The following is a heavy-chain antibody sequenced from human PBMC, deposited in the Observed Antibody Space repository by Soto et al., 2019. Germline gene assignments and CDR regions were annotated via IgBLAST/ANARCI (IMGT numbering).Heavy chain of an antibody. D-gene: IGHD5-12*01. CDR2: INHSGST. CDR1: GGSFSGYY. V-gene: IGHV4-34*01. Sequence: NPSETLSLTCAVYGGSFSGYYWSWIRQPPGKGLEWIGEINHSGSTNYNPSLKSRVTISVDTSKNQFSLKLSSVTAADTAVYYCARVTVATISYYYYMDVWGKGTTVTVSS. CDR3: ARVTVATISYYYYMDV. J-gene: IGHJ6*03.